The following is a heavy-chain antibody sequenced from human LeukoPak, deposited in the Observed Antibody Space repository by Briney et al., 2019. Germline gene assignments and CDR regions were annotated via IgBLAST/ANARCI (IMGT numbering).Heavy chain of an antibody. D-gene: IGHD3-10*01. CDR3: ARSGPLWFGDPRKTYNWFDP. CDR2: IIPIFGTA. Sequence: SVKVSCKASGGTFSSYAISWVRQAPGQGLEWMGGIIPIFGTANYAQKFQGRVTITADESTSTAYMELSSLRSEDTAVYYCARSGPLWFGDPRKTYNWFDPWGHGTLVTVSS. J-gene: IGHJ5*02. CDR1: GGTFSSYA. V-gene: IGHV1-69*13.